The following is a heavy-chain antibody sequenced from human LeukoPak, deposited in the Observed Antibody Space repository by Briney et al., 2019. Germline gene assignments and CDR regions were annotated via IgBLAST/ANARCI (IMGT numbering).Heavy chain of an antibody. Sequence: ASVNLCCKVSVYTFTGSYMLWVREAPGQGLEWMGWINPNSGGTNYAQKFQGRVTMTRDTSISTAYMELSRLGPDDTAVYYCARDGGEGYCSGGSCYSTAGTFNIWGQGTMVTVSS. CDR1: VYTFTGSY. CDR2: INPNSGGT. D-gene: IGHD2-15*01. CDR3: ARDGGEGYCSGGSCYSTAGTFNI. V-gene: IGHV1-2*02. J-gene: IGHJ3*02.